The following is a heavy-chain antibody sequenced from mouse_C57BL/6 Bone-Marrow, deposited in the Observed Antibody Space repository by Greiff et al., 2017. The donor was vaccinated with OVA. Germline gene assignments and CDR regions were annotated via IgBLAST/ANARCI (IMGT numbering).Heavy chain of an antibody. CDR1: GYAFTNYL. Sequence: QVQLQQSGAELVRPGTSVKVSCKASGYAFTNYLIEWVKQRPGQGLEWIGVSNPGSGGTNYNEKFKGKATLTADKSSSTAYMQLSSLTSEDSAVYFCASGWLLAWFAYWGQETLVTVSA. CDR2: SNPGSGGT. J-gene: IGHJ3*01. CDR3: ASGWLLAWFAY. D-gene: IGHD2-3*01. V-gene: IGHV1-54*01.